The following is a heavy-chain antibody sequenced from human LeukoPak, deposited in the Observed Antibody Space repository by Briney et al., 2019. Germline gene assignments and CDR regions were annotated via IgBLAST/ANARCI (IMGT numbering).Heavy chain of an antibody. Sequence: SETLSLTCTVSGGSISSSSYYWGWIRQPPGKGLEWIGSIYYSGSTHYNPSLKSRVTISVDTSKNQFSLKLSSVTAADTAVYYCASGNVAAIHYYYGMDVWGQGTTVTVSS. CDR2: IYYSGST. J-gene: IGHJ6*02. V-gene: IGHV4-39*01. CDR3: ASGNVAAIHYYYGMDV. D-gene: IGHD2-15*01. CDR1: GGSISSSSYY.